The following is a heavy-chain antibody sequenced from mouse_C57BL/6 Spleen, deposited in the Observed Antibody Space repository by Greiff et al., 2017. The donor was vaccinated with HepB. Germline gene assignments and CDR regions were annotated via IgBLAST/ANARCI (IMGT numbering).Heavy chain of an antibody. Sequence: QVQLQQSGAELARPGASVKLSCKASGYTFTSYGISWVKQRTGQGLEWIGEIYPRSGNTYYNEKFKGKATLTADKSSSTAYMELRSLTSEDSAVYFCARRDYSNYEENYWGQGTTLTVSS. V-gene: IGHV1-81*01. CDR1: GYTFTSYG. CDR2: IYPRSGNT. CDR3: ARRDYSNYEENY. D-gene: IGHD2-5*01. J-gene: IGHJ2*01.